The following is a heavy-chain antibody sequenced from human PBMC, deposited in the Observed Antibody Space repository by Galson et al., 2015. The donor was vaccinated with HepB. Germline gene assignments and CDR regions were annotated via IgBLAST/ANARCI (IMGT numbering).Heavy chain of an antibody. CDR3: AKSGVDSYGYSYYFDY. CDR2: ISGSGGST. V-gene: IGHV3-23*01. J-gene: IGHJ4*02. Sequence: SLRLSCAASGFTFSSYAMSWVRQAPGKGLEWVSAISGSGGSTYYADSVKGRFTISRDNSKNTLYLQMNSLRAEDTAVYYCAKSGVDSYGYSYYFDYWGQGTLVTVSS. D-gene: IGHD5-18*01. CDR1: GFTFSSYA.